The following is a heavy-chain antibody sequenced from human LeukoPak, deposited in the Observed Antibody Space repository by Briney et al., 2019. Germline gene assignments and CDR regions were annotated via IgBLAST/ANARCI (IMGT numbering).Heavy chain of an antibody. CDR3: AGYGYSSGWYAKKNWFDP. CDR2: IFYSGST. V-gene: IGHV4-39*01. D-gene: IGHD6-19*01. CDR1: GGSISSSSYY. Sequence: SEPLSLTCTVFGGSISSSSYYWGWIRQPPGKGVEGIGSIFYSGSTYYNPSLTSRVTISVDTSKNQFSLKLSSVTAADTAVYYCAGYGYSSGWYAKKNWFDPWGQETLVTVSS. J-gene: IGHJ5*02.